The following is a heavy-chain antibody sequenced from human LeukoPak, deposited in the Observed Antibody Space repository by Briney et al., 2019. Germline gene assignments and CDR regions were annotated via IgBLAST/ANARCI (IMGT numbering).Heavy chain of an antibody. J-gene: IGHJ6*02. Sequence: PSETLSLTCTVSGGSISSYYWSWIRQPPGKGLEWIGYIYYSGSTNYNPSLKSRVTISVDTSKNQFSLKLSSVTAADTAVYYCARGASSLLAAADPYGMDVWGQGTTVTVSS. D-gene: IGHD6-13*01. V-gene: IGHV4-59*08. CDR1: GGSISSYY. CDR2: IYYSGST. CDR3: ARGASSLLAAADPYGMDV.